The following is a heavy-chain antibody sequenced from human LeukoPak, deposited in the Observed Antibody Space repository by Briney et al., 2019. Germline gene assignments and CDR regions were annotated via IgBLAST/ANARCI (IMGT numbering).Heavy chain of an antibody. D-gene: IGHD6-19*01. V-gene: IGHV4-34*01. Sequence: SETLSLTCAVYGGSFSGYYWSWIRQPPGKGLEWIGEINHSGSTNYNPSLKSRVTISVDTSKNQFSLNVNSVTAADTAMYYCAREVAAGSHMGFDYWGQGTLVTVSS. CDR3: AREVAAGSHMGFDY. J-gene: IGHJ4*02. CDR1: GGSFSGYY. CDR2: INHSGST.